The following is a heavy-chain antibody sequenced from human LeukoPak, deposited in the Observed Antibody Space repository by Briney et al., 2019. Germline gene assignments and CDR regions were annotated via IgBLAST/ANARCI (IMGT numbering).Heavy chain of an antibody. CDR2: ISYDGSNK. CDR3: ARSHSPDTAMVIGY. V-gene: IGHV3-30-3*01. J-gene: IGHJ4*02. D-gene: IGHD5-18*01. CDR1: GFTFSSYA. Sequence: GGSLRLSCAASGFTFSSYAMHWVRQAPGKGLEWVAVISYDGSNKYYADSVKGRFTISRDNSKNTLYPQMNSLRAEDTAVYYCARSHSPDTAMVIGYWGQGTLVTVSS.